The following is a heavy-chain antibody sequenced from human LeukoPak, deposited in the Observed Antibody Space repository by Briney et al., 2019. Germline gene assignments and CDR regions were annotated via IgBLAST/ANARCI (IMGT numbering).Heavy chain of an antibody. D-gene: IGHD6-19*01. CDR3: ARAKVSSGWYEILDY. Sequence: PGGSLRLSCGASGFTFNNYWMSWVRQAPGKGLEWVSGINWNGGSTGYADSVKGRFTISRDNAKNSLYLQMNSLRAEDTALYYCARAKVSSGWYEILDYWGQGTLVTVSS. CDR1: GFTFNNYW. CDR2: INWNGGST. J-gene: IGHJ4*02. V-gene: IGHV3-20*04.